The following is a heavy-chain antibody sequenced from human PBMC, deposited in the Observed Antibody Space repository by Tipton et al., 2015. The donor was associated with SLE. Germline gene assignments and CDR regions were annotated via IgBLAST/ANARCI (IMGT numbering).Heavy chain of an antibody. CDR3: ARARFGYYMDV. J-gene: IGHJ6*03. CDR2: IYTSGST. CDR1: GGFISSGSYY. D-gene: IGHD3-3*01. V-gene: IGHV4-61*02. Sequence: TLSLTCTVSGGFISSGSYYWTWIRQPAGKGLEWIGRIYTSGSTNYNPSLKSRVTISGDTSKNQFSVKLTSVTAADTAVYYCARARFGYYMDVWGKGTTVTVSS.